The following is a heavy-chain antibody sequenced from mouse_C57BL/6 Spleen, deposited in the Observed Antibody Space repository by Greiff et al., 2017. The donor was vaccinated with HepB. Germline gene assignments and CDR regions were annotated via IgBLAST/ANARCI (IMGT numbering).Heavy chain of an antibody. Sequence: VQLQQSGPELVKPGASVKISCKASGYTFTDYYMNWVKQSHGKSLEWIGDINPNNGGTSYNQKFKGKATLTVDKSSSTAYMELRSLTSVDSATYSYARGGDYYGTEGYWGQGTTLTVSS. CDR3: ARGGDYYGTEGY. J-gene: IGHJ2*01. CDR2: INPNNGGT. V-gene: IGHV1-26*01. CDR1: GYTFTDYY. D-gene: IGHD1-1*01.